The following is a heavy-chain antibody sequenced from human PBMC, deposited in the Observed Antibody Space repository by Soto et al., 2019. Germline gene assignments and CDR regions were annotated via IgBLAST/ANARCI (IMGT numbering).Heavy chain of an antibody. CDR2: IYYSGST. CDR3: ARDRQWLTPYYYGMDV. Sequence: QVQLQESGPGLVKPSQTLSLTCTVSGGSISSGGYYWSWIRQHPGKGLEWIGYIYYSGSTYYNPSLKSRVTISVDTSKNQFSLKLSSVTAADTAVYYCARDRQWLTPYYYGMDVWGQGTTVTVSS. J-gene: IGHJ6*02. V-gene: IGHV4-31*03. CDR1: GGSISSGGYY. D-gene: IGHD6-19*01.